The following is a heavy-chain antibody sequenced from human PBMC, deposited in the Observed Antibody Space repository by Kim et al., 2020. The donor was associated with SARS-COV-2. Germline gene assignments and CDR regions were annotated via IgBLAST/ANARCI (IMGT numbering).Heavy chain of an antibody. V-gene: IGHV1-69*13. CDR1: GGTFSSYA. J-gene: IGHJ4*02. CDR2: IIPIFGTA. D-gene: IGHD6-19*01. Sequence: SVKVSCKASGGTFSSYAISWVRQAPGQGLEWMGGIIPIFGTANYAQKFQGRVTITADESTSTAYMELSSLRSEDTAVYYCARDRSGYSSGWYPFDYWGQGTLVTVSS. CDR3: ARDRSGYSSGWYPFDY.